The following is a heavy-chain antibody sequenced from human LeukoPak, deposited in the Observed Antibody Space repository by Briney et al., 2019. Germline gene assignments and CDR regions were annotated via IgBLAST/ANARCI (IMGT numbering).Heavy chain of an antibody. CDR3: AKRGVVIRVVLVGFHKEANYIES. Sequence: GGSLRLSCAVSGSTLSNYGMSWVRQAPGKGLEWVAGISGSGGGTKYADSVKGRFTISRENSKNTLFLQMTSLRAEDTAVYFCAKRGVVIRVVLVGFHKEANYIESWGQGALVTVSS. J-gene: IGHJ4*02. V-gene: IGHV3-23*01. D-gene: IGHD3-10*01. CDR2: ISGSGGGT. CDR1: GSTLSNYG.